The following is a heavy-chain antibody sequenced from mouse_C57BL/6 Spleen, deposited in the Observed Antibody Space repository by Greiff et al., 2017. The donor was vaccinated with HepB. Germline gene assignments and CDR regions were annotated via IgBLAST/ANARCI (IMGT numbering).Heavy chain of an antibody. CDR2: IDPSDSYT. V-gene: IGHV1-69*01. CDR3: ATAVVTTGDY. CDR1: GYTFTSYW. Sequence: VQLQQPGAELVMPGASVKLSCKASGYTFTSYWMHWVKQRPGQGLEWIGEIDPSDSYTNYNQKFKGKSTLTVDKSSSTAYMQLSSLTSEDSAVYYCATAVVTTGDYWGQGTTLTVSS. J-gene: IGHJ2*01. D-gene: IGHD2-13*01.